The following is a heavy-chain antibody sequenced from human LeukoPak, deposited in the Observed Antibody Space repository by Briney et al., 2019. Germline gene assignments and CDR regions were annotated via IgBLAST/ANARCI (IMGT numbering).Heavy chain of an antibody. CDR1: GFTFRSYS. V-gene: IGHV3-64*01. CDR2: ISTNGGTT. Sequence: GGSLRLSCAASGFTFRSYSMQWVRQAPGKGLEYVSAISTNGGTTYYANSVKGRFTISRDNSKNTLYLQMGSLRAEDMAVYYCARSPDYWGQGTLVTVSS. J-gene: IGHJ4*02. CDR3: ARSPDY.